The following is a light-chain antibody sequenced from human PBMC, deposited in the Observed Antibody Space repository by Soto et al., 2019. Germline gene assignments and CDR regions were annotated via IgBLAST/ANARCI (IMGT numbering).Light chain of an antibody. CDR3: SAYTVSRTYV. CDR2: NVY. V-gene: IGLV2-14*03. Sequence: QSVLTQPASVSGSPGQSITISCTGTSSDVGAYNCVSWHQQHPGKAPKLMIYNVYDRPSGISYRFSGYKSGNTASLTISGLQGEDEADYYCSAYTVSRTYVFGTGTKVTVL. CDR1: SSDVGAYNC. J-gene: IGLJ1*01.